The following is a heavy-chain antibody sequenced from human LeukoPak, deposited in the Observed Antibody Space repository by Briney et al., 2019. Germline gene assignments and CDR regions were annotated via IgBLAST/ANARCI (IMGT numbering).Heavy chain of an antibody. V-gene: IGHV3-30*19. CDR3: AGENYYDSSGYNL. CDR1: GFSFSGYG. CDR2: ISYDGSNK. Sequence: GGSLRLSCAASGFSFSGYGMHWVRQAPGKGLEWVAVISYDGSNKYYADSVKGRFTISRDNSKNTLYLQMNSLRAEDTAVYYCAGENYYDSSGYNLWGQGTLVTVSS. D-gene: IGHD3-22*01. J-gene: IGHJ4*02.